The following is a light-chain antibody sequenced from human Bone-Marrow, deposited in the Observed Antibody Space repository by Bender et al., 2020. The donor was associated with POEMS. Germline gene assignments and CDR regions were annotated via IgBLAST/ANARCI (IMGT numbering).Light chain of an antibody. CDR2: EVS. J-gene: IGLJ1*01. CDR3: CSYAGTTTRFV. Sequence: QSALTQPASVSGSPGQSITIACTGTSNDVGRYNLVSWYLQHPGKAPKLLIYEVSKRPSGVSSRVSGSMSGSTASLTISGLQAEDGADYYCCSYAGTTTRFVFGTGTKVTVL. CDR1: SNDVGRYNL. V-gene: IGLV2-23*02.